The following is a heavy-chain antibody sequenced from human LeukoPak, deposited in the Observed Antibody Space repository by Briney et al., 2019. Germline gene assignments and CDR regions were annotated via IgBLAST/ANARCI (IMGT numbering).Heavy chain of an antibody. J-gene: IGHJ5*02. V-gene: IGHV4-39*01. CDR3: ARQDLLWIGDLSRETWFDP. CDR1: GDSVRSSSFY. D-gene: IGHD3-10*01. Sequence: NASETLSLTCTVSGDSVRSSSFYWGWVRQPPGKGLEWIGSIYYSGSTYYNPSLKSRVTIIADPSQNQFSLKLRSVTAADTAVYYCARQDLLWIGDLSRETWFDPWGQGTPVTISS. CDR2: IYYSGST.